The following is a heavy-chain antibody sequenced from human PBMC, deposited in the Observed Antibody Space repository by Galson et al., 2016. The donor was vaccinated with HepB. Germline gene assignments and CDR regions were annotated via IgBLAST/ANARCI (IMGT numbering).Heavy chain of an antibody. CDR3: ARDGNHVYHTDY. CDR2: ISSGSSAI. J-gene: IGHJ4*02. Sequence: SLRLSCAASGFTFSGYNMDWVRQAPGKGLEWVSYISSGSSAIYYADSVKGRFTISRDNAKNSLYLQMNSLRDEDAAIYFCARDGNHVYHTDYWGQGTLVTVAS. V-gene: IGHV3-48*02. CDR1: GFTFSGYN. D-gene: IGHD1-14*01.